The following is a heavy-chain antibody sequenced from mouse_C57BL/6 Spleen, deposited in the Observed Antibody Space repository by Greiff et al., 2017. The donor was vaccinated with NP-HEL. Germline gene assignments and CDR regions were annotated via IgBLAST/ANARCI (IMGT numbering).Heavy chain of an antibody. Sequence: LQESGAELVRPGASVTLSCKASGYTFTDYEMHWVKQTPVHGLEWIGAIDPETGGTAYNQKFKGKAILTADKSSSTAYMELRSLTSEDSAVYYCTRLGYSNLAWFAYWGQGTLVTVSA. CDR3: TRLGYSNLAWFAY. D-gene: IGHD2-5*01. J-gene: IGHJ3*01. V-gene: IGHV1-15*01. CDR1: GYTFTDYE. CDR2: IDPETGGT.